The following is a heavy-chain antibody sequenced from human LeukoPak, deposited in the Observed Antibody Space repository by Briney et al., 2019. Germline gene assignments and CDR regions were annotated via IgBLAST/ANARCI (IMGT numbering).Heavy chain of an antibody. Sequence: GEPLKISWQGSGYSFASSWVSGARQLPGKGREWLGRFDTSDAYTNYSPSFQGHVTISADKSISPAYLQWSSVKASDTAMYYCARHEGGSTWILCYFDYWGQGTLVTVSS. CDR1: GYSFASSW. V-gene: IGHV5-10-1*01. D-gene: IGHD2-2*03. J-gene: IGHJ4*02. CDR2: FDTSDAYT. CDR3: ARHEGGSTWILCYFDY.